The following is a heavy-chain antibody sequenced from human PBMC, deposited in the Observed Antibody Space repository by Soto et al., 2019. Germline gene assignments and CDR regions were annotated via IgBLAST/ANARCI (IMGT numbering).Heavy chain of an antibody. Sequence: PVGSLRLSCAASGFTFSSYWMHWVRQAPGKGLVWVSHINTDGSDTTYADSVKGRFAISRDNAKNTLYLQMNSLRAEDTAVYYCARTGYYYDTRGYDFDYWGQGILVTVSS. CDR2: INTDGSDT. V-gene: IGHV3-74*01. CDR1: GFTFSSYW. CDR3: ARTGYYYDTRGYDFDY. J-gene: IGHJ4*02. D-gene: IGHD3-22*01.